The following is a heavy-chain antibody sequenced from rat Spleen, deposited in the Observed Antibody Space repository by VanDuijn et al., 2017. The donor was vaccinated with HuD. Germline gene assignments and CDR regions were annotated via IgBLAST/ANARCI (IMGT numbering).Heavy chain of an antibody. J-gene: IGHJ2*01. V-gene: IGHV3-3*01. CDR3: ARPSSYGYTYPYYFDY. CDR1: GYSITSSYR. CDR2: INSAGTT. Sequence: EVQLQESGPGLVKPSQSLSLTCSVTGYSITSSYRWNWIRKFPGNKLEWLGYINSAGTTIYSPSLKSRISITRDTSKNQFFLQLNSVTTEDTATYYCARPSSYGYTYPYYFDYWGQGVMVTVSS. D-gene: IGHD1-9*01.